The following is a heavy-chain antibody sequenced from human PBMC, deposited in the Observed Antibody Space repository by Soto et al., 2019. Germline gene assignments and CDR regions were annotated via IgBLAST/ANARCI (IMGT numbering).Heavy chain of an antibody. Sequence: EVQLLESGGGLVRPGGSLRLSCAASGFGVSSYAMSWVRQAPGKGLEWVSVISGSGNSTNYADSVTGRFTISRDKSKNMLYLQMTGLRAEATAVYYCAKGMGGESSGWLDYWGQGTLVTVSS. J-gene: IGHJ4*02. V-gene: IGHV3-23*01. CDR2: ISGSGNST. CDR1: GFGVSSYA. CDR3: AKGMGGESSGWLDY. D-gene: IGHD6-19*01.